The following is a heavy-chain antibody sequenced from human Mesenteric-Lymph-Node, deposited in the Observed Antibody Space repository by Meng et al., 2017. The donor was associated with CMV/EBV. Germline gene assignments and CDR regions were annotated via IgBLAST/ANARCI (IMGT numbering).Heavy chain of an antibody. Sequence: GESLKISCAASGFPFSSYDMHWVRQAPGKGLEWAAFVRSDGSNKYYADSVKGRFTISRDNSKNTLYLQMNSLRAEDTAVYYCAKAEGSGYDGPDYWGQGTLVTVSS. J-gene: IGHJ4*02. CDR1: GFPFSSYD. D-gene: IGHD5-12*01. V-gene: IGHV3-30*02. CDR2: VRSDGSNK. CDR3: AKAEGSGYDGPDY.